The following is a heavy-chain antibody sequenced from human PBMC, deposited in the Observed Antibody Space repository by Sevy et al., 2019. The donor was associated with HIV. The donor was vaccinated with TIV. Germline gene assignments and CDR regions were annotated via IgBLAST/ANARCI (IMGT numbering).Heavy chain of an antibody. D-gene: IGHD1-7*01. Sequence: GGSLRLSCAASGFTFSKYWMGWVRRAPGKGLEWVANLKQDAGQKYYVDSVKGRFTISRDNAKNSLYLQMNSLRAEDTAVYFCAREDGNYYFHYWGQGTLVTVSS. J-gene: IGHJ4*02. CDR3: AREDGNYYFHY. CDR1: GFTFSKYW. CDR2: LKQDAGQK. V-gene: IGHV3-7*01.